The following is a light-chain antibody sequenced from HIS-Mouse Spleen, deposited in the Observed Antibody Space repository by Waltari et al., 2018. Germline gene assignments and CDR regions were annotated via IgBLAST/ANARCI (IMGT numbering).Light chain of an antibody. V-gene: IGKV1-39*01. J-gene: IGKJ2*01. CDR1: QSISSY. Sequence: DIQMTQSPSSLSASVGDRVTITCRASQSISSYLNWYQHKPGKAPKLLIYAASSLQSGVPSRFSCSGSGTDFTLTISSLQPEDFATYYCQQSYSTLMYTFGQGTKLEIK. CDR3: QQSYSTLMYT. CDR2: AAS.